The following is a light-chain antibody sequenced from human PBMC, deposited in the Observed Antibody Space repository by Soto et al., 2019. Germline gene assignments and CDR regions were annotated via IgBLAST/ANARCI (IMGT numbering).Light chain of an antibody. J-gene: IGLJ1*01. CDR2: EVS. CDR3: SSYTSSSTPFV. CDR1: SSDVGGYNY. V-gene: IGLV2-14*01. Sequence: QSALTQPASVSGSPGQSITISCTGTSSDVGGYNYVSWYQQHPGKAPKLMIYEVSNRPSGVSNRFSGSKSGNTASLTISGLQAEDEADYYCSSYTSSSTPFVFRTGTKV.